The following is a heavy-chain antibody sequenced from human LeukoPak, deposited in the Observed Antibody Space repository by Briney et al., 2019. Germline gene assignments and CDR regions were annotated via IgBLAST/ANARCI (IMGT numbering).Heavy chain of an antibody. CDR2: ISGSGGST. V-gene: IGHV3-23*01. J-gene: IGHJ4*02. CDR3: AKAVYGDYYFDY. D-gene: IGHD4-17*01. CDR1: GFTFSSYS. Sequence: GGSLRLSCAASGFTFSSYSMNWVRQAPGKGLEWVSAISGSGGSTYYADSVKGRFTISRDNSKNTLYLQMNSLRAEDTAVYYCAKAVYGDYYFDYWGQGTLVTVSS.